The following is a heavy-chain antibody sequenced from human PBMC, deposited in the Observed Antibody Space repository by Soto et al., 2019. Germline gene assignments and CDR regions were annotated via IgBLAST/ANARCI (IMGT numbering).Heavy chain of an antibody. V-gene: IGHV1-69*02. CDR2: IIPVLDIE. CDR3: VGLTETGTTAYDY. Sequence: QVQLVQSGAEVKKPGSSVKVSCKVSGGTFSSYTISWVRQAPGQGLEWMGRIIPVLDIEKYAQKFQGRVTITADKSTSTAYMELVSLRSEDTAVYYCVGLTETGTTAYDYWGQGTLVNVSS. D-gene: IGHD1-7*01. CDR1: GGTFSSYT. J-gene: IGHJ4*02.